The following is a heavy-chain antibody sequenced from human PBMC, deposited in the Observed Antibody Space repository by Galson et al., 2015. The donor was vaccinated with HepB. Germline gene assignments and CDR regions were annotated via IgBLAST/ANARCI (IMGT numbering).Heavy chain of an antibody. CDR1: GYSFTSYW. CDR2: IAPTDSYT. CDR3: ARHREQWLIQDWYFDL. V-gene: IGHV5-10-1*01. D-gene: IGHD6-19*01. Sequence: QSGAEVKKPGESLRISCTGSGYSFTSYWINWVRQMPGKGLEWMGTIAPTDSYTKYSPSFQGHVTISVDKSISTAYLQWSSLKASDTAMYYCARHREQWLIQDWYFDLWGRGTLVTASS. J-gene: IGHJ2*01.